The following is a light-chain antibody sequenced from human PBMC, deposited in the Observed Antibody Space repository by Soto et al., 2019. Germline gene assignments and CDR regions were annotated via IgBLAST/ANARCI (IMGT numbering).Light chain of an antibody. CDR2: GAS. J-gene: IGKJ4*01. CDR3: QQYNSWPLT. CDR1: QTISSN. V-gene: IGKV3-15*01. Sequence: VVMTHSPATLSVSPVERATLSFMANQTISSNLAWYQQKPGQAPRLLIYGASTRATGIPARFSGSGSGTEFTLTISSLQSEDFAVYYCQQYNSWPLTFGGGTKVDIK.